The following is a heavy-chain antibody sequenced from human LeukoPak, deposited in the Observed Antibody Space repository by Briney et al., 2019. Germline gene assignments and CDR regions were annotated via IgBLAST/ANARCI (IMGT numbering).Heavy chain of an antibody. V-gene: IGHV4-59*04. CDR3: ARHGKWYYGALRRFFDL. J-gene: IGHJ2*01. D-gene: IGHD4-17*01. CDR2: IHYSGST. CDR1: GVSISSYY. Sequence: SETLCLTCTVSGVSISSYYWSWIRQPPGKRLEWIGSIHYSGSTYYNPSLKTRGTILDTSKDQFSLLLTSVTAADTAVYYCARHGKWYYGALRRFFDLWGRGTQVTVSS.